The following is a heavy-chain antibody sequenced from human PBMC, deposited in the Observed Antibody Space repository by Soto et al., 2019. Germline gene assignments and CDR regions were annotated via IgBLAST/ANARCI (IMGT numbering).Heavy chain of an antibody. CDR1: GFTFSKCA. J-gene: IGHJ6*02. D-gene: IGHD3-16*02. V-gene: IGHV3-30-3*01. Sequence: GGSLRLSCAASGFTFSKCAMHWVRQAPGTGLEWVAVISYDGSNKYYADSVKGRFTISRDNSKNTLYLQMNSLRAEDTAVYYCARGLVTDENYGMDVWGQGTTVTVXS. CDR3: ARGLVTDENYGMDV. CDR2: ISYDGSNK.